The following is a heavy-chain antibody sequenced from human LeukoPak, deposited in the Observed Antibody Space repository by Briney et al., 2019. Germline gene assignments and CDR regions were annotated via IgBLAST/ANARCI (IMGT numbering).Heavy chain of an antibody. J-gene: IGHJ4*02. Sequence: QPGRSLRLSCAATVFTFSSYAMHWVCHAPGKGLERVAVISYDGSNKFYADSVKGRFTLSRDNPKNTLYLQVNSLRIEDTAVYYCAKTSVGEGRIIGSGYFDNWGQGTLVTVSS. CDR3: AKTSVGEGRIIGSGYFDN. D-gene: IGHD2-15*01. V-gene: IGHV3-30-3*02. CDR1: VFTFSSYA. CDR2: ISYDGSNK.